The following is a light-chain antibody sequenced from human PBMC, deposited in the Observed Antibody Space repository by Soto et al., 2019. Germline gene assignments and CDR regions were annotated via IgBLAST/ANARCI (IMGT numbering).Light chain of an antibody. J-gene: IGKJ4*01. CDR3: QQRGNWPPLT. CDR2: DAS. Sequence: EIVLTQSPATLSWSPGERATLSCRASQSVSSSLAWYQQKPGQAPRLLIYDASTRAIGIPARFSGGGSGTDFTLTISRLEPEDFAVYYCQQRGNWPPLTFGGGTKVEIK. CDR1: QSVSSS. V-gene: IGKV3-11*01.